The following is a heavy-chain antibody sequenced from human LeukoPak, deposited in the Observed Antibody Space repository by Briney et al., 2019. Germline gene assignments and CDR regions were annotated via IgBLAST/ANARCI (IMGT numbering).Heavy chain of an antibody. D-gene: IGHD5-18*01. CDR3: ASWGYTHAFSGY. Sequence: ASVKVSFKASGYTFTSRGIHWVRQAPGQGLEWMGSINAGNGNTDYSQKFQGRVTINRDTSASTAYMELSSLISEDTAVYYCASWGYTHAFSGYWGQGTLLIVSS. CDR1: GYTFTSRG. J-gene: IGHJ4*02. CDR2: INAGNGNT. V-gene: IGHV1-3*01.